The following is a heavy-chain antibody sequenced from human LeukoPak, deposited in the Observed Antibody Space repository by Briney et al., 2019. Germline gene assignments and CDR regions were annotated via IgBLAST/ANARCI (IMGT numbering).Heavy chain of an antibody. CDR2: ISSSSSYI. V-gene: IGHV3-21*01. CDR3: ARDKLGSGSYYLSYFDY. D-gene: IGHD3-10*01. Sequence: GGSLRLSCAASGFTFSSYSMNWVRQAPGKGLEWASSISSSSSYIYYADSVKGRFTISRDNSKNTLYLQMNSLRTEDTAVYYCARDKLGSGSYYLSYFDYWGQGTLVTVSS. CDR1: GFTFSSYS. J-gene: IGHJ4*02.